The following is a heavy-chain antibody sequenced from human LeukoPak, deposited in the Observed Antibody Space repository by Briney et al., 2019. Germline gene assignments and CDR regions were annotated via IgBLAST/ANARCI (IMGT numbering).Heavy chain of an antibody. CDR2: FSVSDGIT. CDR1: GFTFSSYS. J-gene: IGHJ4*02. D-gene: IGHD3-10*01. Sequence: PGGSLRLSCAASGFTFSSYSMNWVRQAPGKGLEWVSGFSVSDGITYYADSVKGRFTISRDNSKNTLHLEVISLTAEDTAVYYCAKDDAWIRFGEWSQGTLVTVSS. CDR3: AKDDAWIRFGE. V-gene: IGHV3-23*01.